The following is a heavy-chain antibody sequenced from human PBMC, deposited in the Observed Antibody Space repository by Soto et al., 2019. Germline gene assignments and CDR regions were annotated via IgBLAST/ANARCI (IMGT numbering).Heavy chain of an antibody. Sequence: ASVKVSCKASGGTFSSYTISWVRQAPGQGLEWMGRIIPILGIANYAQKFQGRVTITADKSTSTAYMELSSLRSEDTAVYYCASGIYEWLPSDDAFDIWGQGTMVTVSS. CDR1: GGTFSSYT. CDR3: ASGIYEWLPSDDAFDI. V-gene: IGHV1-69*02. J-gene: IGHJ3*02. CDR2: IIPILGIA. D-gene: IGHD5-12*01.